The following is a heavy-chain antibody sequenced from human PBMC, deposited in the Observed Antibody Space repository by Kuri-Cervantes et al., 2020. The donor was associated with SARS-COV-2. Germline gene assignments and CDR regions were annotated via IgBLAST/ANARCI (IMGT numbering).Heavy chain of an antibody. CDR2: IYHSGST. Sequence: SETLSLTCAVSGYSISSGYYWGWIRQPPGKGLEWIGSIYHSGSTYYNPSLKSRVTISVDTSKNQFSLKLSSVTAADTAVYYCARAQVYAIGSNWFDPWGQGTLVTVSS. V-gene: IGHV4-38-2*01. J-gene: IGHJ5*02. D-gene: IGHD2-8*01. CDR1: GYSISSGYY. CDR3: ARAQVYAIGSNWFDP.